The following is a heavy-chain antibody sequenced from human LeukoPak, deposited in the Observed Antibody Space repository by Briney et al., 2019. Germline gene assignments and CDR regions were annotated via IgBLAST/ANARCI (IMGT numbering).Heavy chain of an antibody. D-gene: IGHD2-2*02. CDR1: GFTFSSYG. CDR3: AKELGACSSTSCYRVNYYYYYMDV. Sequence: GGSLRLSCAASGFTFSSYGMHSVRQAPGKGLEWVAFIRYDGSNKYYADSVKGRFTTSRDNSKNTLYLQMNSLRAEDTAVYYCAKELGACSSTSCYRVNYYYYYMDVWGKGTTVTVSS. V-gene: IGHV3-30*02. J-gene: IGHJ6*03. CDR2: IRYDGSNK.